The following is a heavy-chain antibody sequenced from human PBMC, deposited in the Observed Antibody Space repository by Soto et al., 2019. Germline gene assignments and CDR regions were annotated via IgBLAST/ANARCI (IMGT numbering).Heavy chain of an antibody. CDR3: AREYRVVGAPAAFDI. J-gene: IGHJ3*02. D-gene: IGHD1-26*01. Sequence: GGSLRLSCAASGFTFSSYSMNWVRQAPGKGLEWVSSISSSSSYIYYVDSVKGRFTISRDNAKNSLYLQMNSLRAEDTAVYYCAREYRVVGAPAAFDIWGQGTMVTVSS. CDR2: ISSSSSYI. CDR1: GFTFSSYS. V-gene: IGHV3-21*01.